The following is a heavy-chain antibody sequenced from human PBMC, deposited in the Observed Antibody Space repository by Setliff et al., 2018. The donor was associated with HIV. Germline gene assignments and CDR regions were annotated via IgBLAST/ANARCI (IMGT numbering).Heavy chain of an antibody. CDR3: ARDMHANINAQDV. CDR2: IYFNGKT. D-gene: IGHD2-8*01. Sequence: SETLSLTCTVSGGLITNDGYYWTWIRQHPEKGLEWSGYIYFNGKTYYNPSLGGRATMSVGTSKNQFSLMLSSVTAADTAVYYCARDMHANINAQDVWGQGTLVTVSS. V-gene: IGHV4-31*03. J-gene: IGHJ1*01. CDR1: GGLITNDGYY.